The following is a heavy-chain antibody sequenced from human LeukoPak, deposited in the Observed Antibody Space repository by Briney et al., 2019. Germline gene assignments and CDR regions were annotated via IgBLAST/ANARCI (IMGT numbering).Heavy chain of an antibody. V-gene: IGHV1-8*03. Sequence: ASVKVSCKASGYTFTSYDINWVRQATGQGLEWMGWMNPNSGNTGYAQKFQGRVTITRNTSISTAYMELSSLRSEDTAVYYCARGGRLGYCSSTSCYIDDYWGQGTLVTVSS. J-gene: IGHJ4*02. CDR1: GYTFTSYD. D-gene: IGHD2-2*02. CDR3: ARGGRLGYCSSTSCYIDDY. CDR2: MNPNSGNT.